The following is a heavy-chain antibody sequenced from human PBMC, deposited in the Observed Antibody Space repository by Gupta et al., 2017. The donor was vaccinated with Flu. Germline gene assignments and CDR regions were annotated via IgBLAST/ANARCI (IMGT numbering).Heavy chain of an antibody. J-gene: IGHJ4*02. Sequence: QITLKEAGPTLVKATETLTLACTFSGFSLTTRKVGVGWIRQPPRKALEWLAVIYWDDDRRSSPTLQSRLTITKYNANNQVVLNVDNRDPVDTATDHRISKFGGYYSWGQGTLVTVSS. CDR3: ISKFGGYYS. V-gene: IGHV2-5*02. CDR1: GFSLTTRKVG. D-gene: IGHD3-16*01. CDR2: IYWDDDR.